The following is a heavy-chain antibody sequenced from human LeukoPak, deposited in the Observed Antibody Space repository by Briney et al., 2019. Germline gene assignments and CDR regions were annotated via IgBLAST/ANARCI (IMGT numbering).Heavy chain of an antibody. CDR1: GYTFTGYY. Sequence: ASVKVSCKASGYTFTGYYMHWVRQAPGQGLEWMGWINPNSGDTNYTQKFQGRVTMTRDMSISTAYMELSRLRSDDTAVYYCARDLGSSDDYWGQGTLVTVSS. V-gene: IGHV1-2*02. J-gene: IGHJ4*02. CDR2: INPNSGDT. D-gene: IGHD3-10*01. CDR3: ARDLGSSDDY.